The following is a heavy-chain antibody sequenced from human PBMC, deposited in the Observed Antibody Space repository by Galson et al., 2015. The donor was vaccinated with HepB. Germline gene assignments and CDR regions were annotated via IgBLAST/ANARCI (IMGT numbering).Heavy chain of an antibody. J-gene: IGHJ4*02. CDR1: GFTFSSYA. D-gene: IGHD3-22*01. V-gene: IGHV3-30-3*01. CDR3: ASGRPYYYDSSGYYLDY. Sequence: SLRLSCAASGFTFSSYAMHWVRQAPGKGLEWVAVISYDGSNKYYADSVKGRFTISRDNSKNTLYLQMNSLRAEDTAVYYCASGRPYYYDSSGYYLDYWGQGTLVTVSS. CDR2: ISYDGSNK.